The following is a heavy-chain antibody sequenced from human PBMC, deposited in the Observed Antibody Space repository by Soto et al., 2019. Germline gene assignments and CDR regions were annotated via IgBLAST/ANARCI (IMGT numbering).Heavy chain of an antibody. D-gene: IGHD2-21*02. CDR3: ARTAYCGGDCYYFDY. Sequence: QVQLVESGGGVVQPGRSLRLSCAASGFTFSSYAMHWVRQAPGKGLEWVAVISYDGSNKYYADSVKGRFTISRDNSKNTLYLQMNSLRAEDTAVYYCARTAYCGGDCYYFDYWGQGTLVTVSS. V-gene: IGHV3-30-3*01. CDR1: GFTFSSYA. CDR2: ISYDGSNK. J-gene: IGHJ4*02.